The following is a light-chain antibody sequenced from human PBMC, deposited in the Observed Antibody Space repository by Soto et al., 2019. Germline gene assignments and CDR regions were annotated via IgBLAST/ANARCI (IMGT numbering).Light chain of an antibody. CDR2: EVS. J-gene: IGLJ1*01. CDR1: SSDVGDYNY. V-gene: IGLV2-8*01. Sequence: QSVLTQPPSASGTPGQSVTIPCTGTSSDVGDYNYVSWYQQHPGKAPKLMIYEVSRRPSGVPDRFSGSESGNTASLTVSGLQAEDEADYYCSSYTTSSTRVFGTGTKLTVL. CDR3: SSYTTSSTRV.